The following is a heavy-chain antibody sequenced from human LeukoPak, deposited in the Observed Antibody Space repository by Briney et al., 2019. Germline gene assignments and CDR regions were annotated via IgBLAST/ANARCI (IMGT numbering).Heavy chain of an antibody. J-gene: IGHJ4*02. CDR2: ISYDGSNK. CDR3: HLGPYDSSLDY. D-gene: IGHD3-22*01. CDR1: GFTFSSYA. Sequence: GGSLRLSCAASGFTFSSYAMHWVRQAPGKGLEWVAVISYDGSNKYYADSVKGRFTISRDNSKNTLYLQMNSLRAEDTAVYYCHLGPYDSSLDYWGQGTPVTVSS. V-gene: IGHV3-30-3*01.